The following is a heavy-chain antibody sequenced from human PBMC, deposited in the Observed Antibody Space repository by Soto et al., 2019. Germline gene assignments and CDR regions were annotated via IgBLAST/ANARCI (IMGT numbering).Heavy chain of an antibody. Sequence: PRLSCAASGFTFSSFAMNWVRQAPGKGLEWVSGIDSGGGTNYADSVKGRFTISRDNSGNTLYLQMNSLRAEDTAVYFCAKLAIGDSYYYGMDVWGQGTTVTVSS. CDR1: GFTFSSFA. V-gene: IGHV3-23*01. J-gene: IGHJ6*02. D-gene: IGHD2-21*02. CDR3: AKLAIGDSYYYGMDV. CDR2: IDSGGGT.